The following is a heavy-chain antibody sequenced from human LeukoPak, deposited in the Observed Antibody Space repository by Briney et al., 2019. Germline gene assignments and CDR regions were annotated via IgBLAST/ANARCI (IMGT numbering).Heavy chain of an antibody. J-gene: IGHJ4*02. CDR2: INKDGSEK. D-gene: IGHD7-27*01. Sequence: GGSLRLSCEASGFTFSSHWMRWARQAPGKGLEWVADINKDGSEKKYVDSVKGRFSISRDNAKNSLYLQVNSLRADDTAVYYCVRDANWGSDYWGQGTLVTVSS. CDR1: GFTFSSHW. CDR3: VRDANWGSDY. V-gene: IGHV3-7*01.